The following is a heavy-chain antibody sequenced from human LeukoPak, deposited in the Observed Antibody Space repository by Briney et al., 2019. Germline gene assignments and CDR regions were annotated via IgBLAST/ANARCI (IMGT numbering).Heavy chain of an antibody. CDR1: GGSISSYY. CDR3: ARFGWVVPAAMIAFDY. CDR2: IYYSGST. Sequence: SETLSLTCAVSGGSISSYYWSWIRQPPGKGLEWIGYIYYSGSTNYNPSLKSRVTISVDTSKNQFSLKLSSVTAADTAVYYCARFGWVVPAAMIAFDYWGQGTLVTVSS. D-gene: IGHD2-2*01. V-gene: IGHV4-59*08. J-gene: IGHJ4*02.